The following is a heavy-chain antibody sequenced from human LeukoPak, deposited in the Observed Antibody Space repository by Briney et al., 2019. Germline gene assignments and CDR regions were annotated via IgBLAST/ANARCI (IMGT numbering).Heavy chain of an antibody. V-gene: IGHV3-30*04. CDR3: ARDFDY. CDR1: GFTFSSYA. CDR2: ISYDGSNK. Sequence: GGSLRLSCAASGFTFSSYAMHWVRQAPGKGLEWVAVISYDGSNKYYADSVKGRFTISRDNSKNTLYLQMNSLRAEDTAVYYCARDFDYWGQGTLVTVSS. J-gene: IGHJ4*02.